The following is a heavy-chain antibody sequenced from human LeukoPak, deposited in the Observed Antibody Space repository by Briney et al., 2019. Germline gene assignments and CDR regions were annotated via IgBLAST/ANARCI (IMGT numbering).Heavy chain of an antibody. V-gene: IGHV4-59*01. CDR2: IYFTGST. D-gene: IGHD5-24*01. Sequence: SETLSLTCTVSGGSISNYYWNWIRQPPGKGLEWIGYIYFTGSTNYNPSLKSRVTISLDTSKNQFSLKLSSVTAADTAIYYCARGRWLQFSDWGPGTLVIVSS. CDR3: ARGRWLQFSD. CDR1: GGSISNYY. J-gene: IGHJ4*02.